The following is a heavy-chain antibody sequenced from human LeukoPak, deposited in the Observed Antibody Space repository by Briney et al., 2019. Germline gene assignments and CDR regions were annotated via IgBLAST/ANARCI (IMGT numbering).Heavy chain of an antibody. CDR1: GFTFSSYA. CDR2: VSGSGSST. Sequence: GGSLRLSCAASGFTFSSYAMSWVRQAPGKGLEWVSTVSGSGSSTFYADSVKGRFTISRDNSKNTLYLQMNSLRAGDTAVYYCAKDGGAGARYFQHWGQATLVTVSS. V-gene: IGHV3-23*01. J-gene: IGHJ1*01. D-gene: IGHD1-26*01. CDR3: AKDGGAGARYFQH.